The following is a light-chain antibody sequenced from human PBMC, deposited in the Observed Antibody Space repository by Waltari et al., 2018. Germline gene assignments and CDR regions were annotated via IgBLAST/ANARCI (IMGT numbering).Light chain of an antibody. V-gene: IGKV1-9*01. J-gene: IGKJ4*01. CDR2: SAS. CDR3: QQLSSQPLT. Sequence: DIQLTQSPSFLSASVGDRVTITCRASQGISSYVAWYQQNPGKAPRLLIHSASTLQSGVPSRFSGSGSETEFTLTISSLQPEDFASYYCQQLSSQPLTFGGGTKVEI. CDR1: QGISSY.